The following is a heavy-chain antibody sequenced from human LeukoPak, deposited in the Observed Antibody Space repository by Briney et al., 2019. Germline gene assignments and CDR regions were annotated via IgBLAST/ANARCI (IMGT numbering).Heavy chain of an antibody. CDR3: ARHRPVYYDFWSGYYYDY. J-gene: IGHJ4*02. D-gene: IGHD3-3*01. CDR2: INHSGST. CDR1: GGSFSGYY. Sequence: SETLSLTCAVYGGSFSGYYWSWIRQPPGKGLEWIGEINHSGSTNYNPSLKSRVTISVDTSKNQFSLKLSSVTAADTAVYYCARHRPVYYDFWSGYYYDYWGQGTLVTVSS. V-gene: IGHV4-34*01.